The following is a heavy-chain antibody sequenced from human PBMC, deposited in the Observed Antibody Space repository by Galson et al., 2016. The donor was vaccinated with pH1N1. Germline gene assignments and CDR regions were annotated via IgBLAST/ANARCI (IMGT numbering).Heavy chain of an antibody. CDR1: GYRFRDYY. D-gene: IGHD4-11*01. CDR3: ARAPYSNYHYYYFDF. V-gene: IGHV1-46*01. CDR2: IKPTGGDT. Sequence: SVKVSCKASGYRFRDYYVHWIRQAPGQGLEWMAIIKPTGGDTTYAQNFQGRVFVTRDTSTSTVYMEVTSLRSEDTAVYYCARAPYSNYHYYYFDFWGQGTLVTVSS. J-gene: IGHJ4*02.